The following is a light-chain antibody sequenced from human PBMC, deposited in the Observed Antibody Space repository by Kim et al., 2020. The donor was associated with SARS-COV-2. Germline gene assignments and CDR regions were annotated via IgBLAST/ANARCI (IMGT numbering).Light chain of an antibody. CDR2: QDS. Sequence: VSPGQTASITCTGNRLGSKYSCWYQQKPSHSPVLVIYQDSKRPSGIPERFSGSNSGNTATLTISGTQAMDEADYYCQAWDSSIVVFGGGTQLTVL. J-gene: IGLJ2*01. V-gene: IGLV3-1*01. CDR1: RLGSKY. CDR3: QAWDSSIVV.